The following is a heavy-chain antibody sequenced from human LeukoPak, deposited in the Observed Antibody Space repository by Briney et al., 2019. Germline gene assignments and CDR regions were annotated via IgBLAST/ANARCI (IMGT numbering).Heavy chain of an antibody. Sequence: GGSLRLSCAASGFTFSSYGMHWVRQAPGKGLEWVAVIWYDGSNKYYADSVKGRFTISRDNSKNTLYLQMNSLRAEDTAVYYCAREFGYYGSGSLYFDYWGQGTLVTVSS. V-gene: IGHV3-33*01. J-gene: IGHJ4*02. CDR3: AREFGYYGSGSLYFDY. CDR1: GFTFSSYG. CDR2: IWYDGSNK. D-gene: IGHD3-10*01.